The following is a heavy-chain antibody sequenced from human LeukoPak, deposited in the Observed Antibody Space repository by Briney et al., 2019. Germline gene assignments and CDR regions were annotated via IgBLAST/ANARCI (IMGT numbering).Heavy chain of an antibody. J-gene: IGHJ6*02. D-gene: IGHD4-17*01. CDR2: TYYRSKWYN. Sequence: SQTLSLTCAISGDSVSSNSAAWNWIRQSPSRGLEWLGRTYYRSKWYNDYAVSVKSRITINPDTSKNQFSLQLNSVTPEDTAVYYCARDGATTDYGDYYYYGMDVWGQGTTVTASS. CDR3: ARDGATTDYGDYYYYGMDV. V-gene: IGHV6-1*01. CDR1: GDSVSSNSAA.